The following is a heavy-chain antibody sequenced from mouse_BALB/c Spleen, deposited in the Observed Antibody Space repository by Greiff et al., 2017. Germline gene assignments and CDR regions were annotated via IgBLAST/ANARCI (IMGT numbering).Heavy chain of an antibody. Sequence: EVQLQQSGPGLVKPSQSLSLTCSVTGYSITSGYYWNWIRQFPGNTLEWMGYISYDGSNNYNPSLKNRISITRDTSKNQFFLKLNSVTTEDTATYYCARGGNWFAYWGQGTLVTVSA. CDR1: GYSITSGYY. CDR3: ARGGNWFAY. D-gene: IGHD2-1*01. V-gene: IGHV3-6*02. J-gene: IGHJ3*01. CDR2: ISYDGSN.